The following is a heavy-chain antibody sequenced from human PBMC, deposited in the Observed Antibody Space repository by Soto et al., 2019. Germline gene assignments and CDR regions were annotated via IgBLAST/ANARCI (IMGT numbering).Heavy chain of an antibody. D-gene: IGHD6-13*01. Sequence: SETLSLTCTVSGGSINSITYYWAWIRQSPEKGLEWIGNIHYGGSTYYNPSLESRVTISLDTSKNHFSLRLTSVNAADTAVYYWARHSSGSSSSWLQVWGQGTMVTVSS. V-gene: IGHV4-39*01. CDR1: GGSINSITYY. CDR2: IHYGGST. CDR3: ARHSSGSSSSWLQV. J-gene: IGHJ3*01.